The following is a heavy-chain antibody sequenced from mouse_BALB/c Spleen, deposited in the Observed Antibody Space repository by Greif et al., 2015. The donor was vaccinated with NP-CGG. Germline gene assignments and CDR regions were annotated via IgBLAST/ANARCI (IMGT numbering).Heavy chain of an antibody. J-gene: IGHJ4*01. V-gene: IGHV14-3*02. CDR1: GFNIKDTY. CDR3: ARDFRYYGSLYAMDY. Sequence: EVQLQQSGAELVKPGASVKLSCTASGFNIKDTYMHWVKQRPEQGLEWIGRIDPANGNTKYDPKFQGKATITADTSSNTAYLQLSSLTSEDTAVYYCARDFRYYGSLYAMDYWGQGTSVTVSS. D-gene: IGHD1-1*01. CDR2: IDPANGNT.